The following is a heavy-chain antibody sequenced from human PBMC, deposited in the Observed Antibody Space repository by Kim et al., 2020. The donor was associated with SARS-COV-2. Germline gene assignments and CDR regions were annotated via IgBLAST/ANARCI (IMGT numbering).Heavy chain of an antibody. CDR1: GGSISSSSYY. D-gene: IGHD6-19*01. V-gene: IGHV4-39*01. Sequence: SETLSLTCTVSGGSISSSSYYWGWIRQPPGKGLEWIGSIYYSGSTYYNPSLKSRVTISVDTSKNQFSLKLSSVTAADAAVYYCARHDSHWLIHYFDYWGQGTLVTVSS. CDR3: ARHDSHWLIHYFDY. J-gene: IGHJ4*02. CDR2: IYYSGST.